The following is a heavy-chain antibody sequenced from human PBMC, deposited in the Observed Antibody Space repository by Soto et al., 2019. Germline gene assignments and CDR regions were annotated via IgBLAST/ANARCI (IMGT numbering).Heavy chain of an antibody. CDR2: IYPGDSDT. J-gene: IGHJ4*02. CDR3: ARRRVRYSSSRYVRDYFDY. D-gene: IGHD6-13*01. Sequence: GESLKISCKGSGYSFTSYWIGWVRQMPGKGLEWMGIIYPGDSDTRYSPSFQGQVTISADKSISTAYLQWSSLKASDTAMYYCARRRVRYSSSRYVRDYFDYWGQGTLVTVSS. V-gene: IGHV5-51*01. CDR1: GYSFTSYW.